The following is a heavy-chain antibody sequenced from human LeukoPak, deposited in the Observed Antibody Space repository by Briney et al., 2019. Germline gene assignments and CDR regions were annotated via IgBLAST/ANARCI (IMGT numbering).Heavy chain of an antibody. V-gene: IGHV3-23*01. CDR2: ISASGDRT. J-gene: IGHJ4*02. Sequence: GGSLRLSCEGSGFTFDKYAMGWVRQAPGKGPEWVSGISASGDRTHYADSVKGRFIISRDSAKNTVFLQMNSLRAEDTAVYYCARDVVGSLDYWGLGTLVTVSS. CDR3: ARDVVGSLDY. CDR1: GFTFDKYA. D-gene: IGHD2-15*01.